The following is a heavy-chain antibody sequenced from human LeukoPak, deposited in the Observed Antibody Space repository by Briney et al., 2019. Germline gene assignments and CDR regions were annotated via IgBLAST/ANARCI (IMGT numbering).Heavy chain of an antibody. Sequence: SETLSLTCTVSGDSITSYYWSWIRQPPGKGLEWIGYIFFSGSTNYNPSLKSRVTISVDTSKNQFSLKLSSVTAADTAVYYCASPGAAATTWGAFDIWGQGTMVTVSS. CDR1: GDSITSYY. CDR3: ASPGAAATTWGAFDI. CDR2: IFFSGST. D-gene: IGHD2-15*01. J-gene: IGHJ3*02. V-gene: IGHV4-4*08.